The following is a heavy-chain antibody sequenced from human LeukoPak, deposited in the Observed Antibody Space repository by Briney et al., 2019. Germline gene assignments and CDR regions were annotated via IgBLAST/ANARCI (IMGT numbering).Heavy chain of an antibody. CDR2: IYHSGST. V-gene: IGHV4-38-2*02. J-gene: IGHJ5*02. Sequence: PSETLSLTCTVPGYSISSGYFWGWIRQPPGKGLEWIGSIYHSGSTSYNPSLKSRLTISVDTSKNQFSLKLNFVTAADTAMYYCARMFRSSWYINWFDPWGQGTLVTVSS. CDR1: GYSISSGYF. CDR3: ARMFRSSWYINWFDP. D-gene: IGHD6-13*01.